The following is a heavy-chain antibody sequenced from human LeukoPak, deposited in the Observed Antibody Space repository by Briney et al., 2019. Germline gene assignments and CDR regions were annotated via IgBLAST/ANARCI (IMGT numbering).Heavy chain of an antibody. CDR2: ISSSSSYI. D-gene: IGHD4-17*01. CDR3: ARDRGDDAFDI. Sequence: GGSLRLSCSASGFTFSSYSMNWVRQAPGKGLEWVSSISSSSSYIYYADSAKGRFTISRDNAKNSLYLQMNSLRAEDTAVYYCARDRGDDAFDIWGQGTMVTVSS. V-gene: IGHV3-21*01. J-gene: IGHJ3*02. CDR1: GFTFSSYS.